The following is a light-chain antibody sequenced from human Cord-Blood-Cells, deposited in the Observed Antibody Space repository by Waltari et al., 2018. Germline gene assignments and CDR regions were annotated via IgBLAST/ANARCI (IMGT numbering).Light chain of an antibody. V-gene: IGLV2-8*01. CDR2: EVS. CDR1: SSDVGGYNY. J-gene: IGLJ1*01. CDR3: SSYAGSNVA. Sequence: QSALTQPPSASGSPGQSVTISCTGTSSDVGGYNYVSWYQQHPGKAPKLMIYEVSKRPSGVPDLFSGSESGNTASLTVSGLQAEDEADYYCSSYAGSNVAFGTGTKVTVL.